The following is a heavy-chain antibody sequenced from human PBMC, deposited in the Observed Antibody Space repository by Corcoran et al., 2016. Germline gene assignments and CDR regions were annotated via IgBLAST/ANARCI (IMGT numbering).Heavy chain of an antibody. CDR1: GVPIRSSAYY. Sequence: QLQLQESGPGLVRPSATLSLTCTVSGVPIRSSAYYWAWIRQPPGKGLEWLGSVHYTGTTYYNPSLKSRVPISEDTSKNQLSLGPNSVTAADTAVYYCARYVDIVATVAAPFDGWGQGTLVTVSS. D-gene: IGHD5-12*01. CDR2: VHYTGTT. V-gene: IGHV4-39*01. CDR3: ARYVDIVATVAAPFDG. J-gene: IGHJ4*02.